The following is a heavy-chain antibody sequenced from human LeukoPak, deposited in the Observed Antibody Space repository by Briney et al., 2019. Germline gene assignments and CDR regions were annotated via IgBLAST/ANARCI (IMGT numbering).Heavy chain of an antibody. CDR1: GFTVSSNY. D-gene: IGHD3-22*01. V-gene: IGHV3-66*02. J-gene: IGHJ3*02. CDR3: ASPGTYYYDSSGYLRRGDDAFDI. Sequence: PGGSLRLSCAASGFTVSSNYMSWVRQAPGKGLEWVSVIYSGGSTYYADSVKGRFTISRDNSKNTLYLQMNSLRAEDTAVYYCASPGTYYYDSSGYLRRGDDAFDIWGQGTMVTVSP. CDR2: IYSGGST.